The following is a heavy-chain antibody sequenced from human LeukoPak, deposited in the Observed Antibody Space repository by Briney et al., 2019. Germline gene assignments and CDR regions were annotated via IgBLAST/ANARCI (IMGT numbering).Heavy chain of an antibody. D-gene: IGHD1-26*01. Sequence: KASETLSLTCAVYADSFSGCSWSWIRQSPGRGLEWIGEITHGGRAKYNPSLKSRVTMSVDTSKNQFSLRLTSVTAADTAIYYCARTYEIVGSTAFYHYLFYMDIWSKGTPVTISS. V-gene: IGHV4-34*01. J-gene: IGHJ6*03. CDR1: ADSFSGCS. CDR3: ARTYEIVGSTAFYHYLFYMDI. CDR2: ITHGGRA.